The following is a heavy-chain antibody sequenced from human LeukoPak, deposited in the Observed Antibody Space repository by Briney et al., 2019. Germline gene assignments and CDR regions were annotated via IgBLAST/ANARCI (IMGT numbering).Heavy chain of an antibody. CDR2: TNSDGNST. V-gene: IGHV3-74*01. D-gene: IGHD6-13*01. Sequence: PGGSLRLSCAASGFTFSSYWMHWVRQPPGKGLGWVSRTNSDGNSTRYADSVKGRFTISRDNANNPRYLQMNSVRAEDTAVYYCAINQQADYWGQGILVTVSS. CDR1: GFTFSSYW. CDR3: AINQQADY. J-gene: IGHJ4*02.